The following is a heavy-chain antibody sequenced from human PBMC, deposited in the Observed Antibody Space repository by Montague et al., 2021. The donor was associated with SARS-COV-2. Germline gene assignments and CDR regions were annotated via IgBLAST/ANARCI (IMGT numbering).Heavy chain of an antibody. V-gene: IGHV4-39*02. Sequence: SETLSLTCTVSASSISPAIDPLASIPQRPAGGPACLGSLYNNYVSTHDPALRSRGTISADTSKNLFSLTLKSVTASDTAVYYCARDRGDIYGGNSAWFDPWGPRSLVSV. CDR3: ARDRGDIYGGNSAWFDP. CDR2: LYNNYVS. J-gene: IGHJ5*02. D-gene: IGHD4-23*01. CDR1: ASSISPAIDP.